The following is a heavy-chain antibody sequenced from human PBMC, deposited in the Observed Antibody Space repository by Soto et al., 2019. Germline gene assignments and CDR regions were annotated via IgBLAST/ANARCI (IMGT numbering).Heavy chain of an antibody. Sequence: SETLSLTCAVYGGSFSGYYWSWIRQPPGKGLEWMGEINHSGSTNYNPSLKSRVTFSVDTSKNQFSLNLRSVTAADTAVYYCASRPYGSGSFYYYYAMDVWGQGTTVTVSS. V-gene: IGHV4-34*01. CDR2: INHSGST. CDR3: ASRPYGSGSFYYYYAMDV. J-gene: IGHJ6*02. CDR1: GGSFSGYY. D-gene: IGHD3-10*01.